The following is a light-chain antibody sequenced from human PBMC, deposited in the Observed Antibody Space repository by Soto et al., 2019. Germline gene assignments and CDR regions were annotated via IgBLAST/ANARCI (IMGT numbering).Light chain of an antibody. J-gene: IGKJ1*01. CDR3: QQYGSSPTT. CDR2: GAS. V-gene: IGKV3-20*01. CDR1: QSVSSCY. Sequence: EIVLTQSPGTLSLSPGERATLSCRASQSVSSCYLAWYQQKPGQAPRLLIYGASSRATGIPDRFSGSGSGTDFTLTISRLEPEDFAVYYCQQYGSSPTTFGQGTKVEIK.